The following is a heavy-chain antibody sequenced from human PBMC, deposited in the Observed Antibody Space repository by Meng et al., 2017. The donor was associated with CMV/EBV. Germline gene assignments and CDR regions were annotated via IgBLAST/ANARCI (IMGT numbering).Heavy chain of an antibody. Sequence: SVKVSCKASGGTFSSYTISWVRQAPGQGLEWVGRIIPILGIANYAQKFQGRVTITADKSTSTAYMELSSLRSEDTAVYYCARGPSSIAARQYYYYGMDVWGQGTTVTVSS. CDR2: IIPILGIA. V-gene: IGHV1-69*02. CDR1: GGTFSSYT. D-gene: IGHD6-6*01. CDR3: ARGPSSIAARQYYYYGMDV. J-gene: IGHJ6*02.